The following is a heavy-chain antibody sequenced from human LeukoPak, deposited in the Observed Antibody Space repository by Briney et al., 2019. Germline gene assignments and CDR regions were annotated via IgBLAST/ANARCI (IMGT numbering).Heavy chain of an antibody. J-gene: IGHJ4*02. V-gene: IGHV3-74*01. D-gene: IGHD6-13*01. Sequence: GGSLRLSCAASGFTFSSYWMHWVRQAPGKGLVWVSRINSDGSSTSYADSVKGRFTISRDNAKNTLYLQMNSLRAEDTAVYYCAGEYSSSWYGSLDYWGQGTLVTVSS. CDR1: GFTFSSYW. CDR2: INSDGSST. CDR3: AGEYSSSWYGSLDY.